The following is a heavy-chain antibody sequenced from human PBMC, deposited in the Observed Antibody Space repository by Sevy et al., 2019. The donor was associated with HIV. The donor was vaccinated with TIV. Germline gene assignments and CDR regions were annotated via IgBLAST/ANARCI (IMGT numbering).Heavy chain of an antibody. J-gene: IGHJ4*02. Sequence: GSLRLSCAASGFTFSSYAMSWVRQAPGKGLEWVSAISGSGGSTYYADSVKGRFTISRDNSKNTLYLRMNSLRAEDTAVYYCAKDLYAYYYDSSGYYSSFDYWGQGTLVTVSS. CDR3: AKDLYAYYYDSSGYYSSFDY. CDR1: GFTFSSYA. D-gene: IGHD3-22*01. V-gene: IGHV3-23*01. CDR2: ISGSGGST.